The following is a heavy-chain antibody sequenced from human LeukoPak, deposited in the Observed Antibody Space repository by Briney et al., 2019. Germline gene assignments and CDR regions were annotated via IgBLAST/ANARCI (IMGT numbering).Heavy chain of an antibody. J-gene: IGHJ3*02. CDR3: AREGPYYDSSGYTKWPRGPFDI. CDR2: IYYSGST. CDR1: GGSISSYY. V-gene: IGHV4-59*12. Sequence: SETLSLTCTVSGGSISSYYWSWIRQPPGKGLEWIGYIYYSGSTYYNPSLKSRVTISVDTSKNQFSLKLSSVTAADTAVYYCAREGPYYDSSGYTKWPRGPFDIWGQGTMVTVSS. D-gene: IGHD3-22*01.